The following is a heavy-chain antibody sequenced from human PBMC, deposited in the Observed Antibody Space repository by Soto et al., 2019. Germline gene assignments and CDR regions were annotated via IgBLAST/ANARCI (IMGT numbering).Heavy chain of an antibody. Sequence: QVTLKESGPVLVKPTEPLTLTCTVSGFSLSNARMGVSWIRQPPGKALEWLAHIFSNDEKSYSTSLKSRLTISKDTSKSQVVLTMTNMDPVDTATYYCARILDGSGSYNIRDDAFDIWGQGTMVTVSS. J-gene: IGHJ3*02. D-gene: IGHD3-10*01. V-gene: IGHV2-26*01. CDR1: GFSLSNARMG. CDR2: IFSNDEK. CDR3: ARILDGSGSYNIRDDAFDI.